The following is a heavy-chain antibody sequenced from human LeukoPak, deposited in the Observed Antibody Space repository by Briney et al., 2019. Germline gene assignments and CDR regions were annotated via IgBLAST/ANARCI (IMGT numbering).Heavy chain of an antibody. J-gene: IGHJ4*02. Sequence: GGPQRLPCVVSVFTFSDHFLDCVREARGKGLEWVGRSRNKAKSTTTEYAAGVKCRFTISRDDSNSSRQLQMNSLESEDTAVYLCARVGVVAGSDYLDYWGRGTLVTVSS. CDR3: ARVGVVAGSDYLDY. V-gene: IGHV3-72*01. CDR1: VFTFSDHF. D-gene: IGHD6-19*01. CDR2: SRNKAKSTTT.